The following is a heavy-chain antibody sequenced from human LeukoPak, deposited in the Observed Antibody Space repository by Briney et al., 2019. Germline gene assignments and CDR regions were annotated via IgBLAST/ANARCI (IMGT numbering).Heavy chain of an antibody. V-gene: IGHV1-69*13. CDR2: IIPIFGTA. J-gene: IGHJ4*02. CDR3: ARVSSIAAAGFDY. Sequence: SVKVSCKASGGTFSSYAISWVRQAPGQGLEWMGGIIPIFGTANYAQKFQGRVTITADESTSTAYMELSSLRSEDTAVYCCARVSSIAAAGFDYWGQGTLVTVSS. CDR1: GGTFSSYA. D-gene: IGHD6-13*01.